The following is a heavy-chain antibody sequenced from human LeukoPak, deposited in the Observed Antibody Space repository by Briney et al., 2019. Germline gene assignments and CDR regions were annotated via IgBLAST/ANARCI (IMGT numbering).Heavy chain of an antibody. CDR3: ARLNSRYDFWSGYYAEPCWFDP. CDR2: IYYSGST. D-gene: IGHD3-3*01. V-gene: IGHV4-39*01. Sequence: PSETLSLTCTVSGGSIGSSSYYWGWIRQPPGKGLEWIGSIYYSGSTYYNPSLKSRVTISVDTSKNQFSLKLSSVTAAGTAVYYCARLNSRYDFWSGYYAEPCWFDPWGQGTLVTVSS. J-gene: IGHJ5*02. CDR1: GGSIGSSSYY.